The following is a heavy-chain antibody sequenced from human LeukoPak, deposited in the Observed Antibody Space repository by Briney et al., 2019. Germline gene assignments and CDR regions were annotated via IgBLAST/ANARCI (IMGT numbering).Heavy chain of an antibody. CDR1: GYSISSGFY. D-gene: IGHD1-26*01. V-gene: IGHV4-38-2*01. J-gene: IGHJ4*02. CDR2: IYHNGNR. CDR3: ARLFGSGSYKPPASTDY. Sequence: PSETLSLTCAVSGYSISSGFYWAWIRQPPGKGLEWIATIYHNGNRFYNPSLRSRVSISVDTSENVFSLNLSSVAAADTAVYYCARLFGSGSYKPPASTDYWGQGTLVTVSS.